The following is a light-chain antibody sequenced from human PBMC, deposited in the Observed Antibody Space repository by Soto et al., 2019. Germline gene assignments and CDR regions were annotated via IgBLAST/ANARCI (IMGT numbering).Light chain of an antibody. CDR2: GAW. CDR3: QQYDNSPLN. J-gene: IGKJ4*01. CDR1: QSVISS. V-gene: IGKV1-5*01. Sequence: DIQMTQSPSTLSASVGDRLTITCLATQSVISSLAWYQQEPGRAPKVLIYGAWRLESGVPSRFSGSGYGTEFTLTIRNLQPDDFAPYFCQQYDNSPLNFGGRLKVDIK.